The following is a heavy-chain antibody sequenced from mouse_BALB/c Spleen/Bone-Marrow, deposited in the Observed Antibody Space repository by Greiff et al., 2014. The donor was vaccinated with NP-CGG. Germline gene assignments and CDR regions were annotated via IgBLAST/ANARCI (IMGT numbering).Heavy chain of an antibody. V-gene: IGHV1S81*02. CDR1: GYTFTRYW. Sequence: VQLQQSGAELLKPGTSVKLSCKASGYTFTRYWMHWVKQRPGQGLEWIGELNPSNGHTNYNGKFKNKATMTVDKSSSTAYMQLSSLTSEDSAVYYCARMITTRGFDYWGQGTTLTVSS. CDR2: LNPSNGHT. CDR3: ARMITTRGFDY. D-gene: IGHD2-4*01. J-gene: IGHJ2*01.